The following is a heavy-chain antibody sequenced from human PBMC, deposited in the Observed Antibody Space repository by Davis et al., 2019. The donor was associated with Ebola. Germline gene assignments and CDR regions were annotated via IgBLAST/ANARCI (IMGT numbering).Heavy chain of an antibody. CDR3: ARDGGRTFDL. D-gene: IGHD3-16*01. Sequence: GESLKISCVASGFAFRSSSMDWVRQTPGKGLEWLAYIVSTSATIYYADSVKGRFTISRDNAKNAVYLQMNNLRDEDTGVYYCARDGGRTFDLWGQGTTVNVSS. V-gene: IGHV3-48*02. CDR2: IVSTSATI. J-gene: IGHJ3*01. CDR1: GFAFRSSS.